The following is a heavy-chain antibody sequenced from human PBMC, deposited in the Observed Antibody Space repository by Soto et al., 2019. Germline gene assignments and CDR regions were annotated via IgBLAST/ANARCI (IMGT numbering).Heavy chain of an antibody. CDR3: ARVIVVRGALDI. V-gene: IGHV1-18*01. Sequence: ASVKVSCKASGYTFTSYGISWGRQAPGQGLEWMGWISAYNGNTKYAQKLQGRVTMTTDTSTSTAYMELRSLRSDDTAVYYCARVIVVRGALDIWGPGTMVTVSS. CDR2: ISAYNGNT. J-gene: IGHJ3*02. D-gene: IGHD3-22*01. CDR1: GYTFTSYG.